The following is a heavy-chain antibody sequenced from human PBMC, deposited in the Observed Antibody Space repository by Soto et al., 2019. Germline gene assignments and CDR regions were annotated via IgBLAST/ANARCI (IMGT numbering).Heavy chain of an antibody. Sequence: ASVKVSCKASGYTFTSYDINWVRQATGQGLEWMGWMNPNSGNTGYAQKFQGRVTMTRNTSISTAYMELSSLRSEDTAVYYCARVTRFGYGFWYYYGMDVWGQGITVTVSS. V-gene: IGHV1-8*01. CDR3: ARVTRFGYGFWYYYGMDV. CDR2: MNPNSGNT. CDR1: GYTFTSYD. J-gene: IGHJ6*02. D-gene: IGHD3-3*01.